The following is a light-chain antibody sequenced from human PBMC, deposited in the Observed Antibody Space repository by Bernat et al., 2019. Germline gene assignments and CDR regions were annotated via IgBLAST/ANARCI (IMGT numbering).Light chain of an antibody. CDR1: ILRDYY. CDR3: QSRHSSGNYRI. V-gene: IGLV3-19*01. CDR2: AKN. J-gene: IGLJ2*01. Sequence: SSDLTQDPAVSVALGQTVRITCQGDILRDYYANWYQQRPGQSPRVVIYAKNNRPSGIPDRFSGSGSGNTASLTVTGAQAEDEDDYYCQSRHSSGNYRIFAGGTKLTVL.